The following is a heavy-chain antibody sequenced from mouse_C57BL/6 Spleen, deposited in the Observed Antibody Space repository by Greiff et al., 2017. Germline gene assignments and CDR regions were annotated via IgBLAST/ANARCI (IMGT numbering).Heavy chain of an antibody. J-gene: IGHJ4*01. CDR3: ARYGTAQATFAMDY. CDR2: IYPGDGDT. V-gene: IGHV1-82*01. D-gene: IGHD3-2*02. Sequence: VQLQQSGPELVKPGASVKISCKASGYAFSSSWMNWVKQRPGKGLEWIGRIYPGDGDTNYNGKFKGKATLTADKSSSTAYMQLSSLTSEDSAVYFCARYGTAQATFAMDYWGQGTSVTVSS. CDR1: GYAFSSSW.